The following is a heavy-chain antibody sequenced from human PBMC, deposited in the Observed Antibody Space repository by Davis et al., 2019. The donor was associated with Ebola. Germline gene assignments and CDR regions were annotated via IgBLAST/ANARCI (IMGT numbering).Heavy chain of an antibody. V-gene: IGHV3-21*01. Sequence: PGGSLRLSCAASGFTFSSYSMNWVRQAPGKGLEWVSSISSSSSYIYYADSVKGRFTISRDNSKNTLYLQMNSLRAEDTAVYYCASYCLYYDFWSGPLDYGTDVWGQGTTVTVSS. CDR2: ISSSSSYI. J-gene: IGHJ6*02. CDR1: GFTFSSYS. D-gene: IGHD3-3*01. CDR3: ASYCLYYDFWSGPLDYGTDV.